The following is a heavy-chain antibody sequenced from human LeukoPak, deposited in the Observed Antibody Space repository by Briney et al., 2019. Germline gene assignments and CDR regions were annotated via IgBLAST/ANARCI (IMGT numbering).Heavy chain of an antibody. J-gene: IGHJ5*02. CDR2: INHSGGT. Sequence: PSETLSLTCTVSGGSISSSSYYWSWIRQPPGKGLEWIGEINHSGGTNYNPSLKSRVTISVDTSKNQFSLKLSSVTAADTAVYYCARLKWLINFDPWGQGTLVTVSS. CDR3: ARLKWLINFDP. CDR1: GGSISSSSYY. D-gene: IGHD6-19*01. V-gene: IGHV4-39*07.